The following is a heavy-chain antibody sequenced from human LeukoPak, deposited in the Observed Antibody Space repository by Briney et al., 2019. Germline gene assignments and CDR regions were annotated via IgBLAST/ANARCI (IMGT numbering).Heavy chain of an antibody. CDR2: INPNSGGT. CDR1: GCTFTGYY. D-gene: IGHD3-16*02. Sequence: ASVKVSCKASGCTFTGYYIHWVRQAPGQGLEWMGWINPNSGGTNYAQKFQGRVTMTRDTSISTAYMELSRLRSDDTAVYYCATEYDYVWGSYRLNSPGGYPDYWGQGTLVTVSS. V-gene: IGHV1-2*02. CDR3: ATEYDYVWGSYRLNSPGGYPDY. J-gene: IGHJ4*02.